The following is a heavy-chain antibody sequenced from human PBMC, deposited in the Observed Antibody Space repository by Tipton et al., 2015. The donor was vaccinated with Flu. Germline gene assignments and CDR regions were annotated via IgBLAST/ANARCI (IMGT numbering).Heavy chain of an antibody. D-gene: IGHD3-10*01. CDR2: LSYSGST. CDR3: ARDAQGSAFDY. V-gene: IGHV4-59*11. Sequence: TLSLTCTVSGGSISSHYWSWIRQPPGKGLEWIGYLSYSGSTNYKPSLKSRVTISVDTSKNQFSLKLSSVTAADTAVYYCARDAQGSAFDYWGQGTLVTVSS. CDR1: GGSISSHY. J-gene: IGHJ4*02.